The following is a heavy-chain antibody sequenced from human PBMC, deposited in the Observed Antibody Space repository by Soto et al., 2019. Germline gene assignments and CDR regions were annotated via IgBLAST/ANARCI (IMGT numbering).Heavy chain of an antibody. CDR1: GFTFSNAW. V-gene: IGHV3-15*01. CDR2: IKSKTDGGTT. CDR3: TRDAIPRDTFYY. Sequence: GGSLRLSCAASGFTFSNAWMSWVRQAPGKGLEWVGRIKSKTDGGTTDYAAPVKGRFTISRDDSKNTLYLQMNSLKTEDTAVYYCTRDAIPRDTFYYWGQGTLVTVSS. J-gene: IGHJ4*02.